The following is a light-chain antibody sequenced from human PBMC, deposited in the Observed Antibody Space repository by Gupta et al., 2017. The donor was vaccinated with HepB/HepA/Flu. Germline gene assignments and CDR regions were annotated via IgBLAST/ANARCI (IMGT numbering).Light chain of an antibody. J-gene: IGLJ2*01. Sequence: QSVLTQPPSVSAAPGQRVTISCSGSSPNIGANYVSWYQQLPGTAPKVVTYDTKKRPSGIPDRFSGSKSGTSATLAITGLQTGDEADYYCGTGDSSRSAVVFGGGTKLTVL. CDR1: SPNIGANY. CDR3: GTGDSSRSAVV. V-gene: IGLV1-51*02. CDR2: DTK.